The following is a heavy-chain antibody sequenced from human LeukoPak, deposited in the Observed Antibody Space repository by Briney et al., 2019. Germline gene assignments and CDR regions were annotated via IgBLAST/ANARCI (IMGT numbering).Heavy chain of an antibody. CDR1: GFTFTDYA. CDR3: ATAKRYCSGGRCYFTYFDS. Sequence: GGSLRLSCVASGFTFTDYAMSWVRQTPGKGLEWISAVSGNGGGTYYADSVKGRFTISRDNSRDSLYLQMNSLRAEDMAVYYCATAKRYCSGGRCYFTYFDSWGRGTLVTVSS. D-gene: IGHD2-15*01. CDR2: VSGNGGGT. J-gene: IGHJ4*02. V-gene: IGHV3-23*01.